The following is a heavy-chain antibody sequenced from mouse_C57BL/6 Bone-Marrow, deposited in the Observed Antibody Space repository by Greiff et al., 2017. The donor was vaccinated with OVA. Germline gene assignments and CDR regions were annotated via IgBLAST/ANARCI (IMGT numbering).Heavy chain of an antibody. CDR2: IYPGSGST. CDR1: GYTFTSYW. V-gene: IGHV1-55*01. D-gene: IGHD3-2*02. J-gene: IGHJ3*01. CDR3: ASDSSGPAWFAY. Sequence: QVQLQQSGAELVKPGASVKMSCKASGYTFTSYWITWVKQRPGQGLEWIGDIYPGSGSTNYNEKFKSKATLTVDTSSSTAYMQLSSLTSEDSAVYYWASDSSGPAWFAYWGQGTLVTVSA.